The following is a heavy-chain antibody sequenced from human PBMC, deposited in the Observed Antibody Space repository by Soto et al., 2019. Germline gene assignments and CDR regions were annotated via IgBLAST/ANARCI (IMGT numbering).Heavy chain of an antibody. Sequence: EVQLVESGGGLIQPGGSLRLSCAVSGFTVSNNYMSWVRQAPGKGLEGVSVIYSGGYTAYGDSVKGRFTISRDNSKNNQFLQMNTLGAHVPALLFCATLAGGGGYWGQGTLVTVSS. V-gene: IGHV3-53*01. CDR2: IYSGGYT. CDR3: ATLAGGGGY. J-gene: IGHJ4*02. CDR1: GFTVSNNY. D-gene: IGHD3-10*01.